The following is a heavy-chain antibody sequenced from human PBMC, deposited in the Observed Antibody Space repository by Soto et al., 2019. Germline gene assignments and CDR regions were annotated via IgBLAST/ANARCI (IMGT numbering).Heavy chain of an antibody. CDR3: ARRRSGSYSLFDY. J-gene: IGHJ4*02. CDR1: GGSISSSNW. CDR2: IYHSGST. D-gene: IGHD1-26*01. V-gene: IGHV4-4*02. Sequence: SETLSLTCAVSGGSISSSNWWSWVRQPPGKGLEWIGEIYHSGSTNYNPSLKSRVTISVDKSKNQFSLKLSSVTAADTAVYYCARRRSGSYSLFDYWGQGTLVTVSS.